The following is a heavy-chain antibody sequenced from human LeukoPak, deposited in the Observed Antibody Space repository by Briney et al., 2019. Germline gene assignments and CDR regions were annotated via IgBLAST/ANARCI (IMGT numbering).Heavy chain of an antibody. D-gene: IGHD2-21*01. J-gene: IGHJ3*02. CDR3: ARDKPIDSLDAFDI. CDR2: INHSGST. Sequence: SETLSLTCAVYGGSFSGYYWSWIRQPPGKGLEWIGEINHSGSTNYNPSLKSRVTISVDTSRNQFSLKLSSVTAADTAVYYCARDKPIDSLDAFDIWGQGTMVTVSS. CDR1: GGSFSGYY. V-gene: IGHV4-34*01.